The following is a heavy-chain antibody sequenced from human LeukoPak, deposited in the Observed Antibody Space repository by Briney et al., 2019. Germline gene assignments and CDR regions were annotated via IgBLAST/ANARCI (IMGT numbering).Heavy chain of an antibody. CDR3: ARLGNSYFDY. J-gene: IGHJ4*02. CDR1: GGSISSSSHY. Sequence: SETLSLTCTVSGGSISSSSHYWGWIRQPPGKGLEWIGSIYYSGSTYYNPSLKSRVTISVDTSKNQFSLKLSSVTAADTAVYYCARLGNSYFDYWGQGTLVTVSS. CDR2: IYYSGST. V-gene: IGHV4-39*01. D-gene: IGHD5-12*01.